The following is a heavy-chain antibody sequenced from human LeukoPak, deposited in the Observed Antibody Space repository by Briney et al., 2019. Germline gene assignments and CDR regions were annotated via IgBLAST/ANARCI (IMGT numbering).Heavy chain of an antibody. V-gene: IGHV3-74*01. CDR3: ARVVYYYDSSGYPNAFDM. D-gene: IGHD3-22*01. CDR2: INSDGSSI. J-gene: IGHJ3*02. CDR1: GFTLSSYW. Sequence: PAGGSLRPSCAASGFTLSSYWMHWVRQAPGKGLVWVSRINSDGSSISYAGSVKGRFTISRDNAKNTLYLQMYSLRAEDTAVYYCARVVYYYDSSGYPNAFDMWGQGTMVTVSS.